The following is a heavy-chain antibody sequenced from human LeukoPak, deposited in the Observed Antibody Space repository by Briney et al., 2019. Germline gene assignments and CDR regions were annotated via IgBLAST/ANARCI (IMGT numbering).Heavy chain of an antibody. V-gene: IGHV3-21*01. CDR2: ISSSSSYL. J-gene: IGHJ3*02. D-gene: IGHD1-26*01. CDR3: ARDPNRYVGPVYDAFDI. Sequence: GGSLRLSCAASGFTFSSYSMNWVRQAPGKGLEWVSSISSSSSYLYYADSVKGRFTISRDNAKNSLYLQMNSLRAEDTAVYYCARDPNRYVGPVYDAFDIWGQGTMVTVSS. CDR1: GFTFSSYS.